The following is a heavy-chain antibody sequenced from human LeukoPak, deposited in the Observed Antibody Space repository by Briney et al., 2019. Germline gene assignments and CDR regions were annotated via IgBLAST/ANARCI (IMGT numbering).Heavy chain of an antibody. V-gene: IGHV4-31*03. J-gene: IGHJ2*01. CDR2: IYYSGST. Sequence: PSQTLSLTCTISGASISSGGYYWSWIRQHPGKGLEWIGYIYYSGSTYYNPSLKSRVTISVDASKNQFSLKLSSVTAADTAVYYCAGDSSGYLRYFDLWGRGTLVTVSS. D-gene: IGHD3-22*01. CDR1: GASISSGGYY. CDR3: AGDSSGYLRYFDL.